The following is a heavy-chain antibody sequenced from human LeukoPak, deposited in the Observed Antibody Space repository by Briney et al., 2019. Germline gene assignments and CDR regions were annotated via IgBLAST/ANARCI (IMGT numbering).Heavy chain of an antibody. J-gene: IGHJ4*02. V-gene: IGHV1-2*02. CDR1: GYTFTGYF. CDR2: INPNSGDT. D-gene: IGHD5-12*01. CDR3: ARERGSGYRLLY. Sequence: ASVKVSCKASGYTFTGYFMHWVRQAPGQGLELMGWINPNSGDTNYAQKFQGRATMTRDTSISTAYMELSRLTSDDTAVYYCARERGSGYRLLYWGQGTLVTVSS.